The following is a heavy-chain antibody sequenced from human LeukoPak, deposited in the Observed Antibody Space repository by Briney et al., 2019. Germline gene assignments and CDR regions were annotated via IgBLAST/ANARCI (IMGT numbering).Heavy chain of an antibody. V-gene: IGHV3-30*18. CDR1: GFTFSSYG. Sequence: GSLRLSCAASGFTFSSYGMHWVRQAPGKGLEWVAVISYDGSNKYYADSVKGRFTISRDNSKNTLYLQMNSLRAEDTAVYYCAKDRYDSSGYYSEWGQGTLVTVSS. D-gene: IGHD3-22*01. J-gene: IGHJ4*02. CDR3: AKDRYDSSGYYSE. CDR2: ISYDGSNK.